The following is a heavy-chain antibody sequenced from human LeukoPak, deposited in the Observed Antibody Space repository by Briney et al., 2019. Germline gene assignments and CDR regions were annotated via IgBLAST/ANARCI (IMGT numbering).Heavy chain of an antibody. J-gene: IGHJ4*02. Sequence: SETLSLTCAVSGTSFSSYYWSWIRQPPGKGLEWIGEVNHSGYTNDNPSLKSRVTISVDTSKDQFSLRLRSVTAADTGVYFCARMTTGHDFWGQGTLVTVSS. CDR1: GTSFSSYY. V-gene: IGHV4-34*01. CDR2: VNHSGYT. CDR3: ARMTTGHDF. D-gene: IGHD4-17*01.